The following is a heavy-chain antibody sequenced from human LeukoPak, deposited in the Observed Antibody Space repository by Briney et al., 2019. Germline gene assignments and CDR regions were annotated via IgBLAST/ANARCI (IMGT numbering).Heavy chain of an antibody. CDR3: ARDEDAIVSTLGYFQH. D-gene: IGHD5/OR15-5a*01. CDR2: IIPIFGTA. CDR1: GYTFTSYY. V-gene: IGHV1-69*13. Sequence: ASVKVSCKASGYTFTSYYMHWVRQAPGQGLEWMGGIIPIFGTANYAQKFQGRVTITADESTSTAYMELSSLRSEDTAVYYCARDEDAIVSTLGYFQHWGQGTLVTVSP. J-gene: IGHJ1*01.